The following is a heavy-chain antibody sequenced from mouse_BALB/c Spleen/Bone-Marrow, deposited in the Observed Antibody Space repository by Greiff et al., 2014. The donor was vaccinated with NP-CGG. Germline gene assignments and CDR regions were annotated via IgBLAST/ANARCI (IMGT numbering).Heavy chain of an antibody. Sequence: VQLKDSGGDLVQPGGSLKLSCAASGLTFSNYNISWVRQTPEKRLERVAYISNGGGNTYYPDTVKGRFTISRDNAKNTLYLQMTSLKSEDTAIYYCARHETGTGQYFDYWGQGTTLTVSS. CDR2: ISNGGGNT. D-gene: IGHD4-1*01. V-gene: IGHV5-12-2*01. J-gene: IGHJ2*01. CDR3: ARHETGTGQYFDY. CDR1: GLTFSNYN.